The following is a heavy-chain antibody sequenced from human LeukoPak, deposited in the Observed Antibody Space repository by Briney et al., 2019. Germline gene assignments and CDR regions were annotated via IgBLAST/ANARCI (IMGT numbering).Heavy chain of an antibody. D-gene: IGHD3-10*01. CDR1: GFTFSSYG. V-gene: IGHV3-30*02. J-gene: IGHJ4*02. Sequence: GGSLRLSCAESGFTFSSYGMHWVRQALGKGLEWVAFIWNDGNNKYYADSVKGRFTTSRDNSKNTLYLQMNSLRAEDTAVYYCANVFGYWGQGTLVTVSS. CDR3: ANVFGY. CDR2: IWNDGNNK.